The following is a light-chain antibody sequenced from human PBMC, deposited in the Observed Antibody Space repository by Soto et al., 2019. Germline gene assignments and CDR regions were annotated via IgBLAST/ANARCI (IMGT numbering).Light chain of an antibody. CDR1: QSVSSNY. Sequence: DIVLTQSPGTLSLSPGERATLSCRSSQSVSSNYLAWYQQKPDQAPRLVIYDVSGSATGIPDRFSGSGSGTDFALTISRLEPEDFAVYYCQQYGSSPTFGQGTKVAIK. V-gene: IGKV3-20*01. CDR2: DVS. J-gene: IGKJ1*01. CDR3: QQYGSSPT.